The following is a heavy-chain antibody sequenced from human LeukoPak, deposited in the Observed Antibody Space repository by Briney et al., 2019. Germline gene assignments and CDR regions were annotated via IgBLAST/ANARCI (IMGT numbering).Heavy chain of an antibody. J-gene: IGHJ4*02. CDR1: GVTFSSYS. CDR2: ISSSSSYI. D-gene: IGHD3-10*01. Sequence: PGGSLRLSCAASGVTFSSYSMNWVRQAPGKGLEWVSSISSSSSYIYYADPVKGRFTLSRDNAKNSLYLQMNSLRAEDTAVYYCARDPLSGYGEYYFDYWGQGTLVTVSS. CDR3: ARDPLSGYGEYYFDY. V-gene: IGHV3-21*01.